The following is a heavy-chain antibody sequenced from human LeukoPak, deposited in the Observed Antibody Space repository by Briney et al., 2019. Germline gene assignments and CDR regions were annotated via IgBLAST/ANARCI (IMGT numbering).Heavy chain of an antibody. Sequence: GGSLRLTCAAFGFIVRSNHINWVRQAPGKGLEWVSITYSGDTTYYADSVRGRFTISRDNSRNTLYLQMNSLRAEDTAVYYCAKDDRWLQFCCWGQGTLVTVSA. J-gene: IGHJ4*02. CDR2: TYSGDTT. V-gene: IGHV3-53*01. CDR1: GFIVRSNH. CDR3: AKDDRWLQFCC. D-gene: IGHD5-24*01.